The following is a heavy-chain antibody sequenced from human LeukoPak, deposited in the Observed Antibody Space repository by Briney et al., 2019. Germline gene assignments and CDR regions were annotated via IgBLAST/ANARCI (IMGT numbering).Heavy chain of an antibody. J-gene: IGHJ4*02. Sequence: GGSLRLSCAASGFIFSSYWMSWVRQAPGKGLEWVANIKQDGSEKYYVDSVKGRFTISRDNAKNSLYLQMNSLRAEDTAVYYCARGAVALGGGFDYWGQGTLVTVSS. CDR2: IKQDGSEK. CDR1: GFIFSSYW. D-gene: IGHD6-19*01. V-gene: IGHV3-7*01. CDR3: ARGAVALGGGFDY.